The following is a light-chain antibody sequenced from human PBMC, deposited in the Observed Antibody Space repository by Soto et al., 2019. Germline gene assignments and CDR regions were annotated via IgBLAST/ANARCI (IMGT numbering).Light chain of an antibody. Sequence: DIQRAQSPSTLSASVGDRVTITCRASQSISSYLNWYQQKPGKAPKLLIYAASSLQSGVPSRFSGSGSGTEFTLTISSLQPDDFATYYCQQYNHYSGLTFGGGTKVDIK. V-gene: IGKV1-5*01. J-gene: IGKJ4*01. CDR1: QSISSY. CDR3: QQYNHYSGLT. CDR2: AAS.